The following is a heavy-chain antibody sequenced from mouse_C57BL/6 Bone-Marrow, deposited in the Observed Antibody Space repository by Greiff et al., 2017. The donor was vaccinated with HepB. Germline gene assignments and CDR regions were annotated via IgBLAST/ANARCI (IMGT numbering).Heavy chain of an antibody. J-gene: IGHJ4*01. D-gene: IGHD1-1*01. CDR2: IYPRDGST. CDR3: ARRGYYGSSYVDYAMDY. V-gene: IGHV1-85*01. Sequence: VQLQQSGPELVKPGASVKLSCKASGYTFTSYDINWVKQRPGQGLEWIGWIYPRDGSTKYNEKLKGKATLTVDTSSSTAYMELHSLTAEDSAVYFCARRGYYGSSYVDYAMDYWGQGTSVTVSS. CDR1: GYTFTSYD.